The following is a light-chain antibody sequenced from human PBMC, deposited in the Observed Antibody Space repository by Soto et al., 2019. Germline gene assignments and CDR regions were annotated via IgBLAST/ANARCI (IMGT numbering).Light chain of an antibody. Sequence: QSALTQPASVSGSPGQSITISCTGTSSDVGGYNYVSWYQQHPGKAPKLMIYEVSNRPSGVSNRFSGSKSGNTASLTISGLQAEDEADHYCSSYTSSSTPHHVFGTGTKVTVL. CDR3: SSYTSSSTPHHV. V-gene: IGLV2-14*01. CDR1: SSDVGGYNY. CDR2: EVS. J-gene: IGLJ1*01.